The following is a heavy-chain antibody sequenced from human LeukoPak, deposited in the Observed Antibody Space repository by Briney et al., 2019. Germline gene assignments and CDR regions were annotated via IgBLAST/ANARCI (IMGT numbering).Heavy chain of an antibody. Sequence: PGGSLRLSCAASGFTFSSYAMHWVRQAPGKGLEWVAVISYDGSNKYYADSVKGRFTISRDNSKNTLYLQMNSLRAEDTAVYYCARGGYDSSGYVTYSGNYFDYWGQGTLVTVSS. V-gene: IGHV3-30-3*01. J-gene: IGHJ4*02. CDR2: ISYDGSNK. D-gene: IGHD3-22*01. CDR1: GFTFSSYA. CDR3: ARGGYDSSGYVTYSGNYFDY.